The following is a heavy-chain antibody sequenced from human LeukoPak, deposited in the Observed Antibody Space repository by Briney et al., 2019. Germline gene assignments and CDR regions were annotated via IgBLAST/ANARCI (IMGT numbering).Heavy chain of an antibody. J-gene: IGHJ4*02. Sequence: GGSLRLSCAASGLRFSSYWMNWVRQAPGKGLEWVAHIKEDGSGKHYVDSVRGRFTISIDNAKKSMYLQMNSLRVEDTAVYYCVSGTGWIFDYWGQGTLVTVSS. V-gene: IGHV3-7*03. CDR2: IKEDGSGK. CDR1: GLRFSSYW. CDR3: VSGTGWIFDY. D-gene: IGHD6-19*01.